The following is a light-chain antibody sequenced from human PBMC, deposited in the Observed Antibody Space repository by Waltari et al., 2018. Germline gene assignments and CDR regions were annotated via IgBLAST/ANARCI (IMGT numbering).Light chain of an antibody. CDR3: QQFSGILWT. V-gene: IGKV1-NL1*01. J-gene: IGKJ1*01. CDR1: QDIRNA. CDR2: AAS. Sequence: DIQMTQSPSSLSASVGDRVTITCRASQDIRNALAWYQQKPGKAPKLLLYAASRLESGVPSRFSGSGSETDYTLTITGLQPEDSAAYYCQQFSGILWTFGQGTKVEIK.